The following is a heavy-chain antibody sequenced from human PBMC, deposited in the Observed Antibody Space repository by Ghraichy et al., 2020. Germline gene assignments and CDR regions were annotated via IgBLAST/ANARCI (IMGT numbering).Heavy chain of an antibody. CDR1: GFTFSGYW. Sequence: GGSLRLSCAASGFTFSGYWMSWVRQAPGKGLEWVASIKQDGSEEHYVDSVKGRFTISRDNAKNSLSLQMNSLRAEDTAVYYCAKNIVAAGKYYYYYYGMDILSQGTTVTVSS. V-gene: IGHV3-7*01. CDR3: AKNIVAAGKYYYYYYGMDI. D-gene: IGHD6-25*01. CDR2: IKQDGSEE. J-gene: IGHJ6*02.